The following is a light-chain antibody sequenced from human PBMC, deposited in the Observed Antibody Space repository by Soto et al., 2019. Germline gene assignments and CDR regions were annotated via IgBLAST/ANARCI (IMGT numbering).Light chain of an antibody. J-gene: IGKJ2*01. CDR3: QQYNSYQYT. CDR2: KAS. Sequence: DIQMTQSPSTLSASVGDRVTITCRASQSISSWLAWYQQKPGKAPKLLFYKASSLEGGIPSRFSGSGSETEFTLTISSLQPEDFATYYCQQYNSYQYTFGQGTKVEIK. CDR1: QSISSW. V-gene: IGKV1-5*03.